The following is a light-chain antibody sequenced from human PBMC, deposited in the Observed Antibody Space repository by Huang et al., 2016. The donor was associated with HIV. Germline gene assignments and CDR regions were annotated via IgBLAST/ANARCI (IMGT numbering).Light chain of an antibody. J-gene: IGKJ1*01. V-gene: IGKV1-6*01. CDR1: QGIRND. CDR3: LQDYTYPWT. CDR2: AAS. Sequence: AIQVAQSPSSLSASVGDTVTITCRASQGIRNDLGWYQQKAGKAPELLIYAASNLQSWVPSRFSGSGSGTHFTLTISGLQPEDFATYYCLQDYTYPWTFGQGTVVEIK.